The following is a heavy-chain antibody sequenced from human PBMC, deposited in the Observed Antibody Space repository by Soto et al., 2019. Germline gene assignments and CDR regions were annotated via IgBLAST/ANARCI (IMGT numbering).Heavy chain of an antibody. V-gene: IGHV3-23*01. CDR3: AKAKGRSNFYYSGLDV. CDR2: ITAATGTT. CDR1: GFTFGSYG. Sequence: EVQLLESGGGLVQPGGSLRLSCAASGFTFGSYGMTWVRQAPGKGLECVSGITAATGTTYYADSVKGRFTISRDLSTNTLFLQMNSLRAADSAVYYCAKAKGRSNFYYSGLDVWGQGTTVTVPS. D-gene: IGHD1-26*01. J-gene: IGHJ6*02.